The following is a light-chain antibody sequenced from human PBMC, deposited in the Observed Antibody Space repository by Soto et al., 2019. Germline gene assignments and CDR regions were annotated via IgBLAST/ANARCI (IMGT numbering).Light chain of an antibody. J-gene: IGLJ1*01. CDR1: NMGSKS. V-gene: IGLV3-21*04. CDR2: YDS. CDR3: QVWDSSSDHCV. Sequence: SYELTQPPSVSVAPGKTARITCGGNNMGSKSVHWYQQKPGQAPVLAIYYDSDRPSGSPEQFSGSNSGNTATLTNSRVEAGDEADYYCQVWDSSSDHCVFGAGTKLTVL.